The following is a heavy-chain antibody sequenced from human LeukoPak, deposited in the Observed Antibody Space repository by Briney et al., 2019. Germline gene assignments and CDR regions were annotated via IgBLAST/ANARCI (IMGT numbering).Heavy chain of an antibody. CDR1: GFTVSSNY. J-gene: IGHJ3*01. V-gene: IGHV3-53*01. CDR3: AREEEHQLSFVFDL. CDR2: LYIGGST. Sequence: PGGSLRLSCTASGFTVSSNYMSCGRQAPGKGLEWVSVLYIGGSTYYSDSVKGRFAISTDDSKNTLYLQMNSLRVEETAMYYCAREEEHQLSFVFDLWGRGTMVTVS. D-gene: IGHD6-13*01.